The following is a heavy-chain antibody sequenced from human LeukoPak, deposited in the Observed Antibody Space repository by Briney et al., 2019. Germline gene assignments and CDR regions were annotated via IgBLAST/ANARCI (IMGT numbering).Heavy chain of an antibody. CDR3: ARYFDWLYPFDY. D-gene: IGHD3-9*01. Sequence: ASVKVSCKASGYTFTGYYMHWVRQAPGQGLEWMGWISAYNGNTNYAQKLQGRVTMTTDTSTSTAYMELRSLRSDDTAVYYCARYFDWLYPFDYWGQGTLVTVSS. J-gene: IGHJ4*02. CDR2: ISAYNGNT. V-gene: IGHV1-18*04. CDR1: GYTFTGYY.